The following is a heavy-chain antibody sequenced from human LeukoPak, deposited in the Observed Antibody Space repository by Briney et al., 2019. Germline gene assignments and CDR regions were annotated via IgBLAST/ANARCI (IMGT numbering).Heavy chain of an antibody. D-gene: IGHD3-22*01. CDR1: GYSFTSYW. V-gene: IGHV5-51*01. CDR3: ARLPYYYDSSGYHNAFDI. Sequence: GESLKISSKGAGYSFTSYWSGLLRQMPEKVLELMRIIYPGDSDTRYNPSFDGQVTISADKSISTAYLQWSSLKASDTAMYYCARLPYYYDSSGYHNAFDIWGQGTMVTVSS. CDR2: IYPGDSDT. J-gene: IGHJ3*02.